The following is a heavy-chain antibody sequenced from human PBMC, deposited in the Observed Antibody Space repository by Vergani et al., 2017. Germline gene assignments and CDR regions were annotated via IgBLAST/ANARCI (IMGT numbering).Heavy chain of an antibody. J-gene: IGHJ2*01. CDR2: INHSGST. D-gene: IGHD5/OR15-5a*01. V-gene: IGHV4-34*01. Sequence: QVQLQQWGAGLLKPSETLSLTCAVYGGSFSGYYWSWIRQPPGKGLEWIGEINHSGSTNYNPSLKSRVTISVDTSTKQFSLKLSSVPPADTAVYYWARGGARSLRYIDLWGRGTLVTVSS. CDR3: ARGGARSLRYIDL. CDR1: GGSFSGYY.